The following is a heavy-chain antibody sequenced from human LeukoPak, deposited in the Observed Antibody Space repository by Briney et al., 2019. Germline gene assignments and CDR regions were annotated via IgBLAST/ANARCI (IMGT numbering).Heavy chain of an antibody. CDR1: GYTFTSYG. Sequence: ASVKVSCKASGYTFTSYGISWVRQAPGQGLEWMGWISAYNGNTNYAQKLQGRVTMTTDTSTSTAYMELRSLRSDDTAVYYCARDSPIAAAGTRFDYWGQGTLVTVSS. V-gene: IGHV1-18*01. D-gene: IGHD6-13*01. CDR3: ARDSPIAAAGTRFDY. CDR2: ISAYNGNT. J-gene: IGHJ4*02.